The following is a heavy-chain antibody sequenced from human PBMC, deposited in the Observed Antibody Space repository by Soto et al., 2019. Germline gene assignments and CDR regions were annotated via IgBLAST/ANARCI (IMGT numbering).Heavy chain of an antibody. CDR3: ASDIVVVPAAMPAYYYYYGMDV. Sequence: QVQLVQSGAEVKKPGASVKVSCKASGYTFTSYGISWVRQAPGQGLEWMGWISAYNGNTNYAQKLQGRVTMTTDTSTSTAYMELRGLRSDDTAVYYCASDIVVVPAAMPAYYYYYGMDVWGQGTTVTVSS. V-gene: IGHV1-18*01. CDR1: GYTFTSYG. CDR2: ISAYNGNT. J-gene: IGHJ6*02. D-gene: IGHD2-2*01.